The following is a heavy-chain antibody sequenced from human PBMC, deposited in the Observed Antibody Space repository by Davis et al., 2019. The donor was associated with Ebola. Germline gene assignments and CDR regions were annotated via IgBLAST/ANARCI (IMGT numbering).Heavy chain of an antibody. CDR1: GFTFSSYG. Sequence: PGGSLRLSCAASGFTFSSYGMHWVRQAPGKGLEWVSSISSSSSYIYYADSVKGRFTISRDNAKNSLYLQMNSLRAEDTAVYYCARTAMTTVTLYYFDYWGQGTLVTVSS. D-gene: IGHD4-17*01. CDR3: ARTAMTTVTLYYFDY. V-gene: IGHV3-21*01. CDR2: ISSSSSYI. J-gene: IGHJ4*02.